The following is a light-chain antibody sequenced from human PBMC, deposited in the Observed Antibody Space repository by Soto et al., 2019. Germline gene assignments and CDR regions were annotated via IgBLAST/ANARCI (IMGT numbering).Light chain of an antibody. CDR2: DAS. CDR3: QKYNGAPPWT. V-gene: IGKV1-33*01. CDR1: QDISTY. J-gene: IGKJ1*01. Sequence: DIQMTQSPSSLSASVGDRVTISCQASQDISTYLNWYQQKPGKAPKLLIYDASNLEAGVPSRFSGSRSGTDFTFTISSLQPEDVATYYCQKYNGAPPWTFGQGTKVDIK.